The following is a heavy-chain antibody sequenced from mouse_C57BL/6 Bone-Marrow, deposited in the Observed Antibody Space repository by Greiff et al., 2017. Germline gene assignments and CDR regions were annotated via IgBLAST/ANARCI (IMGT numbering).Heavy chain of an antibody. CDR3: ARRQYYGSSYRTLYFDY. J-gene: IGHJ2*01. CDR2: INPNYGTT. CDR1: GYSFTDYN. V-gene: IGHV1-39*01. D-gene: IGHD1-1*01. Sequence: SGPELVKPGASVKISCKASGYSFTDYNMNWVKQSNGQSLEWIGVINPNYGTTSYNQKFKGKATLTVDQSSSTAYMQLNSLTSEASAVYYGARRQYYGSSYRTLYFDYWGQGTTLTVSS.